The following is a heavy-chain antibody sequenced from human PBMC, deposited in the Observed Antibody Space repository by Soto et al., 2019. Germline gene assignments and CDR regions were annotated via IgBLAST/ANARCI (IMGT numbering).Heavy chain of an antibody. D-gene: IGHD3-16*01. CDR1: GFTFSTYW. J-gene: IGHJ4*02. V-gene: IGHV3-7*01. CDR3: VCGGNFFVY. Sequence: EVQLVESGGGLVQPGGSLRLPCAASGFTFSTYWMTWVRQPPGKGLEWVASINQDGSERYYVDSVRGRFTISRDNAKNSLYLKMNSLRAEDTAVYYCVCGGNFFVYGGQGTRVPVSP. CDR2: INQDGSER.